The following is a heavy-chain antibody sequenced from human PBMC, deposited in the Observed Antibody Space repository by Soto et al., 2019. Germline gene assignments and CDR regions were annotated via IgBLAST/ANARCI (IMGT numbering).Heavy chain of an antibody. Sequence: GGSLRLSCAASGFTVSSNYMSWVRQAPGKGLGWVSVIYSGGSTYYADSVKGRFTISRDNSKNTLYLQMNSLRAEDTAVYYCARETEQQLDYYYYYYLDVWGKGTTVTVSS. CDR3: ARETEQQLDYYYYYYLDV. V-gene: IGHV3-53*01. CDR2: IYSGGST. CDR1: GFTVSSNY. J-gene: IGHJ6*03. D-gene: IGHD6-13*01.